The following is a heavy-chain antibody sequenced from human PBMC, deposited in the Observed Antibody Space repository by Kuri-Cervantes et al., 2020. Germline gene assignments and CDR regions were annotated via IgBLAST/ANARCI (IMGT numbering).Heavy chain of an antibody. D-gene: IGHD6-13*01. Sequence: GESLKISCAASGFTFSSYEMNWVRQAPGKGLEWVSYISGSGGTTYYADSMKGRFTISRDNSKNTLSLQMNSLRAEDTAVYYCARDSAALHLLTLDYWGQGTLVTVSS. CDR2: ISGSGGTT. CDR1: GFTFSSYE. CDR3: ARDSAALHLLTLDY. V-gene: IGHV3-48*03. J-gene: IGHJ4*02.